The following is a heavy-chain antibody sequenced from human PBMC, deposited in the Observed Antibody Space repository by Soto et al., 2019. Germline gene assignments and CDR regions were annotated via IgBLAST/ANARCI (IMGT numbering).Heavy chain of an antibody. D-gene: IGHD2-8*01. CDR2: IIVGSGNT. CDR3: ARDFDCTNGVCYYNWFDP. Sequence: ASVKVSCKASVFAFTISAVRWVRQARGQGLEWIGWIIVGSGNTNYAQKFQDRVTISADKSTSTAYMELSSLGSEDTAVYYCARDFDCTNGVCYYNWFDPWGQGTLVTVSS. CDR1: VFAFTISA. V-gene: IGHV1-58*01. J-gene: IGHJ5*02.